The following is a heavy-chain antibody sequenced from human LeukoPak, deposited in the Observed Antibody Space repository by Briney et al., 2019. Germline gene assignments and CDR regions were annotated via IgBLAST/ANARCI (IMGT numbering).Heavy chain of an antibody. V-gene: IGHV3-30-3*01. Sequence: GGSLRLSCAASGFTFSSYAMHWVRQAPGKGLEWVAVVSFDGSNKYYADSVKGRFTISRDNSKNTLYLQMNSLRAEDTAVYYCARESEPRLIWFVGGEHYYFDYWGQGTLVTVPS. CDR1: GFTFSSYA. J-gene: IGHJ4*02. CDR2: VSFDGSNK. CDR3: ARESEPRLIWFVGGEHYYFDY. D-gene: IGHD3-10*01.